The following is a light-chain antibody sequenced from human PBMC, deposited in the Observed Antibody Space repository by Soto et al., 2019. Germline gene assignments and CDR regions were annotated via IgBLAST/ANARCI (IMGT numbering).Light chain of an antibody. CDR3: QQYNSYS. CDR2: KAS. J-gene: IGKJ1*01. Sequence: MTHSPATLSVSPGERVTLSCRASQSISSWLAWYQQKPGKAPKLLIYKASTLESGVPSRFSGSGSGTEFTLTISSLQPDDFATYYCQQYNSYSFGQGTKV. CDR1: QSISSW. V-gene: IGKV1-5*03.